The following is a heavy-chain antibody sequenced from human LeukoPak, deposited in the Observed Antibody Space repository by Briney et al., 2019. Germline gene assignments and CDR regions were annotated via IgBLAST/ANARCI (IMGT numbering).Heavy chain of an antibody. CDR1: GGSISSYY. J-gene: IGHJ3*02. Sequence: PSETLSLTCTVSGGSISSYYWSWIRQPAGKGLEWIGRIYTSGSTNYNPSLKSRVTMSVDTSKNQFSLKLSSVTAADTAVYYCARGRTVRGVWAFDIWGQGTMVTVSS. V-gene: IGHV4-4*07. D-gene: IGHD3-10*01. CDR3: ARGRTVRGVWAFDI. CDR2: IYTSGST.